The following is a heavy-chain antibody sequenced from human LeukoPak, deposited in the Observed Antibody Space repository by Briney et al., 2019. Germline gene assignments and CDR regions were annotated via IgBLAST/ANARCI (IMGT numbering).Heavy chain of an antibody. CDR1: GFTFSSYG. V-gene: IGHV3-30*03. CDR2: ISYDGSNK. Sequence: QTGGSLRLSCAASGFTFSSYGMHWVRQAPGKGLEWVAVISYDGSNKYYADSVKGRFTISRDNSKNTLYLQMNSLRAEDTAVYYCARESEQLVDLFDYWGQGTLVTVSS. J-gene: IGHJ4*02. D-gene: IGHD6-13*01. CDR3: ARESEQLVDLFDY.